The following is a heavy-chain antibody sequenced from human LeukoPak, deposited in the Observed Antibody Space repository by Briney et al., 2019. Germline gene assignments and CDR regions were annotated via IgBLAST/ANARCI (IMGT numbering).Heavy chain of an antibody. CDR3: ARGYRGFGELLYEVPDY. CDR1: GYTFTGYH. D-gene: IGHD3-10*01. Sequence: GASVKVSCKASGYTFTGYHMHWVRQAPGQGLEWMGIINPSGGSTSYAQKFQGRVTMTRDMSTSTVYMELSSLRSEDTAVYYCARGYRGFGELLYEVPDYWGQGTLVTVSS. CDR2: INPSGGST. V-gene: IGHV1-46*01. J-gene: IGHJ4*02.